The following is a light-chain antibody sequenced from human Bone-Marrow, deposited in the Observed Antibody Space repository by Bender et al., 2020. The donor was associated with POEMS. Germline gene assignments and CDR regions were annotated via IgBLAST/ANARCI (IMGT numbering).Light chain of an antibody. V-gene: IGLV2-14*03. CDR3: SSYTNTSPYV. CDR2: DVS. CDR1: NSDIGGYNY. J-gene: IGLJ1*01. Sequence: QSALTQPASVSGSPGQSITISCTGTNSDIGGYNYVSWYQQHPGKAPKIMIYDVSHRPSGVSNRFSGSKSGDTASLTIYGLQSEDEADYYCSSYTNTSPYVFGTGTKVTVL.